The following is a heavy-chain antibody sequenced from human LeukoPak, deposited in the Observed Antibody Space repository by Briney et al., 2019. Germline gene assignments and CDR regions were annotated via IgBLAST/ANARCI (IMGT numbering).Heavy chain of an antibody. CDR3: ARGQYCSSTSCYVDYYYMDV. J-gene: IGHJ6*03. CDR1: GYTFTGYY. V-gene: IGHV1-2*02. Sequence: ASVKVSCKASGYTFTGYYLHWVRQAPGQGLEWMGWINPNSGGTNYAHKFQGRVTMTRGTCIRTAYMELSRLRSGDTAVYYCARGQYCSSTSCYVDYYYMDVWGKGTTDSVSS. D-gene: IGHD2-2*01. CDR2: INPNSGGT.